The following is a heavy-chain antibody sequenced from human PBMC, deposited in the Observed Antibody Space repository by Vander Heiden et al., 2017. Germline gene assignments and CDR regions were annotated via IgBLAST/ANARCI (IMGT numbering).Heavy chain of an antibody. D-gene: IGHD3-16*01. V-gene: IGHV3-74*01. CDR3: ARDAQLWRLDY. Sequence: EVQLVESGGGLVQPGGSLRLSCAVSVFTFSDHWMHWVRQAPGKGLVWVSRINSDGGSTNADFVKGRFTISRDNAKNTLFLQMNSLRAEDTAVYYCARDAQLWRLDYWGQGTLVIVSS. CDR1: VFTFSDHW. J-gene: IGHJ4*02. CDR2: INSDGGST.